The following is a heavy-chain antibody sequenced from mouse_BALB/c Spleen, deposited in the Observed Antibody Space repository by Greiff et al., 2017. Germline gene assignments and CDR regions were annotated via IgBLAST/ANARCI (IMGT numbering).Heavy chain of an antibody. V-gene: IGHV5-6-5*01. Sequence: EVMLVESGGGLVQPGGSRKLSCAASGFTFSSFGMHWVRQAPEKGLEWVASISSGGSTYYPDSVKGRFTISRDNARNILYLQMSSLRSEDTAMYYCARGDYYGSSAMDYWGQGTSVTVSS. CDR3: ARGDYYGSSAMDY. CDR1: GFTFSSFG. J-gene: IGHJ4*01. D-gene: IGHD1-1*01. CDR2: ISSGGST.